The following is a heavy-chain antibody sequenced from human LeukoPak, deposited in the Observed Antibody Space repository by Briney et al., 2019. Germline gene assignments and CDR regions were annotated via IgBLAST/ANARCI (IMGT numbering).Heavy chain of an antibody. CDR1: GYSFTSYW. Sequence: GESLKISCKASGYSFTSYWIAWVRQMPGKGLEYMGFIYPGGSDTRCSPSFEGQVTISADKSITTAYLQWSSLKASDTAIYYCARHVMYSSTSSYFYYWGQGTLVTVSS. D-gene: IGHD6-6*01. V-gene: IGHV5-51*01. J-gene: IGHJ4*02. CDR2: IYPGGSDT. CDR3: ARHVMYSSTSSYFYY.